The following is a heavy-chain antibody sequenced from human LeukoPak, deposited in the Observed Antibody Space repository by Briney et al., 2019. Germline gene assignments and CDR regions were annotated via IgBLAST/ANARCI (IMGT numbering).Heavy chain of an antibody. Sequence: PGGSLRLSCAASDFPFIGYTMHWVRQAPGKGLEWVASIPYDGSQNSYADSVEGRFSISRDNSKSALYLQLSSLRPEDTAVYYCTREGRFKAQHLFDYWGQGTMVTVSS. CDR2: IPYDGSQN. D-gene: IGHD2-2*01. V-gene: IGHV3-30*04. CDR1: DFPFIGYT. CDR3: TREGRFKAQHLFDY. J-gene: IGHJ4*02.